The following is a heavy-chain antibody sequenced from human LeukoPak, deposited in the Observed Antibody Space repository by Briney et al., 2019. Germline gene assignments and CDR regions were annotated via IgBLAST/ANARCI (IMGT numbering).Heavy chain of an antibody. V-gene: IGHV3-21*04. CDR3: PGDLTFQH. CDR2: ITRSNYI. J-gene: IGHJ1*01. Sequence: GGALRLSCAASGFTFSSYSMNWGRQAPGKGPEWVSSITRSNYIYYADPVKGRFALPRDKAKNSQYLQMDDLKADDSARHLCPGDLTFQHWGQGTLVTVSS. CDR1: GFTFSSYS.